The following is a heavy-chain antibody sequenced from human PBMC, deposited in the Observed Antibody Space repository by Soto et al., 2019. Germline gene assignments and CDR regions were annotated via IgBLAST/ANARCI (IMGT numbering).Heavy chain of an antibody. CDR1: GFTFSSYA. D-gene: IGHD6-6*01. V-gene: IGHV3-23*01. CDR3: AKGEGRRAARHFDY. Sequence: GGSLRLSCAASGFTFSSYAMSWVRQAPGKGLEWVSAISGSGGSTYYADSVKGRFTISRSNTKNTLYLQMNSLRAEDTAVYYCAKGEGRRAARHFDYWGQGTLVTVSS. CDR2: ISGSGGST. J-gene: IGHJ4*02.